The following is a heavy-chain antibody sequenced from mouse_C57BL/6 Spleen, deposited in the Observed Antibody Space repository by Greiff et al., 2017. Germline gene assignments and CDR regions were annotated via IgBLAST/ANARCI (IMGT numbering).Heavy chain of an antibody. CDR3: ARGYGSRDY. Sequence: EVQVVESGGGLVQPGGSLSLSCAASGFTFTDYYMSWVRQPPGKALEWLGFIRNKANGYTTEYSASVKGRFTISRDNSQSILYLQMNALRAEDSATYYCARGYGSRDYWGQCTTLTVSS. D-gene: IGHD1-1*01. J-gene: IGHJ2*01. CDR1: GFTFTDYY. CDR2: IRNKANGYTT. V-gene: IGHV7-3*01.